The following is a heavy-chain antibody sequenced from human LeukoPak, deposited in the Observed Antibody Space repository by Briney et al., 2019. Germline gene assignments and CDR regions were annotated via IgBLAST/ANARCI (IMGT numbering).Heavy chain of an antibody. CDR3: ARPYCSSTSCPTFFQH. CDR1: GYSFSTYW. CDR2: IYPGDSDT. J-gene: IGHJ1*01. Sequence: GESLKISCKASGYSFSTYWIGWVCQMPGKGLEWMAIIYPGDSDTRYSPSFQGQVTISADKSISTAYLQWSSLKASDTAMYYCARPYCSSTSCPTFFQHWGQGTLVTVSS. D-gene: IGHD2-2*01. V-gene: IGHV5-51*01.